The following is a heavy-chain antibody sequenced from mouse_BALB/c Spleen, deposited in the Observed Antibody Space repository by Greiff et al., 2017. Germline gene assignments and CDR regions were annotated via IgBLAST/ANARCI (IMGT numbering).Heavy chain of an antibody. CDR1: GYTFTSYW. V-gene: IGHV1-87*01. Sequence: VQRVESGAELARPGASVKLSCKASGYTFTSYWMQWVKQRPGQGLEWIGAIYPGDGDTRYTQKFKGKATLTADKSSSTAYMQLSSLASEDSAVYYCARGEIYYFDYWGQGTTLTVSS. CDR2: IYPGDGDT. J-gene: IGHJ2*01. CDR3: ARGEIYYFDY.